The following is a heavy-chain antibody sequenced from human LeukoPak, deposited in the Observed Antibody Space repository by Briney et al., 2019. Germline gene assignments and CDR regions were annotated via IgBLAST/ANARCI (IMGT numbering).Heavy chain of an antibody. CDR2: ISGKSGSI. V-gene: IGHV3-9*01. D-gene: IGHD4-23*01. J-gene: IGHJ3*01. CDR1: GFRFDDYS. Sequence: PGGSLRLSCAASGFRFDDYSMHWVRQAPGKGLEWVSGISGKSGSIGYADSVKGRFTISRDNAKSSLYLQMNSLRPEDTALYYCAKDRTTVAIGAFDVWGQGTMVSVSS. CDR3: AKDRTTVAIGAFDV.